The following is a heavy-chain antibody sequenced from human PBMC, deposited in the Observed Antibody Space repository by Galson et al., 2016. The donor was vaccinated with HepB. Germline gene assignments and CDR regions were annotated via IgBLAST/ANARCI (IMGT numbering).Heavy chain of an antibody. CDR2: ITGGAGTT. CDR3: ARAAGGVMGSYYFDY. CDR1: DFSFRSYA. D-gene: IGHD3-16*01. Sequence: SLRLSCAASDFSFRSYAMAWVRQAPGKGLEWVSTITGGAGTTFYADSVKGRFSISRDNSKNTLHLQIPGLRAEDTAVYYCARAAGGVMGSYYFDYWGQGTLVTVSS. V-gene: IGHV3-23*01. J-gene: IGHJ4*02.